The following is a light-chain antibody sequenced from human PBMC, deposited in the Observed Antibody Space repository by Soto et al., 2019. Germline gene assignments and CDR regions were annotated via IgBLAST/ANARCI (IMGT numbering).Light chain of an antibody. CDR1: SSNIGSNF. Sequence: QSVLTQPPSASGTPGQRVTISCSGSSSNIGSNFVFWYQHLPGTAPKHLIYTNNQRPSGVPDRFSGSKSATTASLAISGLRSEDEADYYCASWDGSLSAHVFGTGTKLTVL. CDR3: ASWDGSLSAHV. J-gene: IGLJ1*01. V-gene: IGLV1-47*02. CDR2: TNN.